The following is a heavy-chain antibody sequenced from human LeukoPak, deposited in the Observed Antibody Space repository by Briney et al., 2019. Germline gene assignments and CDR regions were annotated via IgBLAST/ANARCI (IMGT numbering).Heavy chain of an antibody. CDR1: GFTFSSYS. Sequence: GGSLRLSCAASGFTFSSYSMNWVRQAPGKGLEWVSSISSSSSYIYYADSVKGRFTISRDNAKSSLYLQMNSLRAEDTAVYYCARDLMVRGRFGFDPWGQGTLVTVSS. D-gene: IGHD3-10*01. V-gene: IGHV3-21*01. CDR2: ISSSSSYI. J-gene: IGHJ5*02. CDR3: ARDLMVRGRFGFDP.